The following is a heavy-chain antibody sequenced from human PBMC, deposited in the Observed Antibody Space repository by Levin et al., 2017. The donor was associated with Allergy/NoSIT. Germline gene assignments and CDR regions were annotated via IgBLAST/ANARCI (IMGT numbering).Heavy chain of an antibody. CDR3: ARSGVHGYYFYMDI. Sequence: ASFKVSCKASNFPFTPYGINWVRQAPGQGLEWMVFLFSSSFPPPSSPPFPCRLTLTTDTSTNTAYMELRSLRSDDTAIYYCARSGVHGYYFYMDIWGKGTTVTVSS. V-gene: IGHV1-18*01. J-gene: IGHJ6*03. CDR1: NFPFTPYG. CDR2: LFSSSFPP. D-gene: IGHD3-10*01.